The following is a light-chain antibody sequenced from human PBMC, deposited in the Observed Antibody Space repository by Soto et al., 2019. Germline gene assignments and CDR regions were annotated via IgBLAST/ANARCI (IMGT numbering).Light chain of an antibody. CDR1: QDISSY. J-gene: IGKJ2*01. CDR2: AVF. V-gene: IGKV1-39*01. Sequence: DLQMTQSPSSLSASVGDRVTITCRASQDISSYLNWYQQKPGKAPKLLIYAVFSLQGGVPSRFSGSGTGTDFTLTISSLQPEDFAAYFCQQNYSPPYTFGQGTKLEIK. CDR3: QQNYSPPYT.